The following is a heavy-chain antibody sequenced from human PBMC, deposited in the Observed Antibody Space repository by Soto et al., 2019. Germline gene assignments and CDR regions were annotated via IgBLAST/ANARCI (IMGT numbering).Heavy chain of an antibody. CDR2: IIPIFGTA. CDR3: ASLLDGVLRFLEWSDAFDI. V-gene: IGHV1-69*13. J-gene: IGHJ3*02. D-gene: IGHD3-3*01. CDR1: GGTFSSYA. Sequence: SVKVSCKASGGTFSSYAISWVRQAPGQVLEWMGGIIPIFGTANYAQKFQGRVTITADESTSTAYMELSSLRSEDTAVYYCASLLDGVLRFLEWSDAFDIWGQGTMVTVSS.